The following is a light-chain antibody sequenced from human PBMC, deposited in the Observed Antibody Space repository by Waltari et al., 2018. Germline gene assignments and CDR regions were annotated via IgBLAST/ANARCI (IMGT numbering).Light chain of an antibody. J-gene: IGKJ4*01. CDR2: KAS. Sequence: DIQMTQSPSTLSASVGDRVTITCRASQSISSWLAWDQQKPGKAPKLLIYKASSFESGVPSRFSGSGSGTEFTRTISSLQPDDFATYYCQQYNSYSGTFGGGTKVEIK. V-gene: IGKV1-5*03. CDR3: QQYNSYSGT. CDR1: QSISSW.